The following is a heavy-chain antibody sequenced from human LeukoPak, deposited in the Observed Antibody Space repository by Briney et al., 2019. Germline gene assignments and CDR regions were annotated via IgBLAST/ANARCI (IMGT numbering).Heavy chain of an antibody. CDR1: GFTFSSDW. V-gene: IGHV3-74*01. J-gene: IGHJ5*02. CDR2: INPAGSST. Sequence: GGSLRLSCAASGFTFSSDWMHLVRQAPGQGLGWVSRINPAGSSTNYADSVKGRFTISRDNAMNTLYLHLNSLRADDTAVYYCARGVRGSYGTDLWGQGTLVTVSS. D-gene: IGHD1-26*01. CDR3: ARGVRGSYGTDL.